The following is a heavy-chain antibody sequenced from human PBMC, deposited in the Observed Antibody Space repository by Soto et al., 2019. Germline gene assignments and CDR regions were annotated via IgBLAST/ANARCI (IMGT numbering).Heavy chain of an antibody. D-gene: IGHD5-12*01. Sequence: GGSLRLSCAASGFTFSSYGMHWVRQAPGKGLEWVAVISYDGSNKYYADSVKGRFTISRDNSKNTLYLQMNSLRAEDTAVYYCAKDEDSGYDPHSEYNWFDPWGQGTLVTVSS. CDR2: ISYDGSNK. V-gene: IGHV3-30*18. CDR1: GFTFSSYG. J-gene: IGHJ5*02. CDR3: AKDEDSGYDPHSEYNWFDP.